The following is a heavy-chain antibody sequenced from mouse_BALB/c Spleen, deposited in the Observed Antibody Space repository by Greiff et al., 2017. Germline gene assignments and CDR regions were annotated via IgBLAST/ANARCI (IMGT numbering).Heavy chain of an antibody. J-gene: IGHJ4*01. CDR3: ARSLYYAMDY. CDR1: GFTFSSFG. V-gene: IGHV5-17*02. Sequence: EVKLVESGGGLVQPGGSRKLSCAASGFTFSSFGMHWVRQAPEKGLEWVAYNSSGSSTIYYADTVKGRFTISRDNPKNTLFLQMTSLRSEDTAMYYCARSLYYAMDYWGQGTSVTVSS. CDR2: NSSGSSTI.